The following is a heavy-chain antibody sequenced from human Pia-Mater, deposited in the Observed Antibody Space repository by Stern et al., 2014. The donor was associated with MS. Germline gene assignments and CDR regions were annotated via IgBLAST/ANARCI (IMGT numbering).Heavy chain of an antibody. CDR2: IFYSGIT. CDR3: ARSGGNHYDTSGYSTRDDFDS. D-gene: IGHD3-22*01. Sequence: MQLVESGPRLVKPSETLSLTCTVSSGSISNYYWNLIRQPPGKGLEWIGFIFYSGITKYNPSLRSRVTMSLDTSTKQFSLKLTSASAADTAVYYCARSGGNHYDTSGYSTRDDFDSWGQGTLVTVSS. J-gene: IGHJ4*02. V-gene: IGHV4-59*01. CDR1: SGSISNYY.